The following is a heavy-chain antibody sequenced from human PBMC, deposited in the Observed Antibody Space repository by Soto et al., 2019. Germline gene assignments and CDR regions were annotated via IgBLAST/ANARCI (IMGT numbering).Heavy chain of an antibody. CDR1: GESISSSSYY. V-gene: IGHV4-39*01. CDR2: IYYSGRT. D-gene: IGHD2-21*02. Sequence: SETLSLTCIVSGESISSSSYYWGWIRQPPGKGLEWIGSIYYSGRTYYNPSFKSRVTISIDTSKNQFSLKLSSVTATDTDVYYCARQRTTVVTQAYFDHWGQGALVPVSS. CDR3: ARQRTTVVTQAYFDH. J-gene: IGHJ4*02.